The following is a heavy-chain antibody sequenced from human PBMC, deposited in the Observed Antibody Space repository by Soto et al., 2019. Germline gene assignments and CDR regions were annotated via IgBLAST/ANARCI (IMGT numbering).Heavy chain of an antibody. CDR1: GFAFSSYA. V-gene: IGHV3-23*01. Sequence: EVHLLESGGGLVQSGGSLRLSCAASGFAFSSYAISWVRQTPGKGPEWVSAITGSASTTYYTDSVKGRFTISRDNSKNALYLQMDGLRAEDTAVYYCATRIAAGAKGRFEYWGQGTLVTVSS. D-gene: IGHD6-13*01. CDR2: ITGSASTT. CDR3: ATRIAAGAKGRFEY. J-gene: IGHJ4*02.